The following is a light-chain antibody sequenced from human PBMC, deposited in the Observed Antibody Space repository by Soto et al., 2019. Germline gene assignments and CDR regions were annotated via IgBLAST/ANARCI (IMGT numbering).Light chain of an antibody. Sequence: QSVLTQPASVSASPGQSITISCTGPSTDVGAYNYVSWYQQHPGKAPKLIIYEVSNRPSGVSNRFSGSKSGNTASLTISGLQAEDEADYYCSSYTSTTTRVFGTGTKVTVL. V-gene: IGLV2-14*01. CDR1: STDVGAYNY. J-gene: IGLJ1*01. CDR2: EVS. CDR3: SSYTSTTTRV.